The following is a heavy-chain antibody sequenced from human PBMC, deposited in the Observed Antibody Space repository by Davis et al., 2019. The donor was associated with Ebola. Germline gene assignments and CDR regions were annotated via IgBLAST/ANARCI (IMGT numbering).Heavy chain of an antibody. CDR3: ARAVWAAAGNNWFDP. D-gene: IGHD6-13*01. V-gene: IGHV4-34*01. Sequence: SETLSLTCAVYGGSFSGYYWSWIRQPPGKGLEWIGEINHSGSTNYNPSLKSRVTISVDTSKNQFSLKLSSVTAADTAVYYCARAVWAAAGNNWFDPWGQGTLVTVSS. J-gene: IGHJ5*02. CDR1: GGSFSGYY. CDR2: INHSGST.